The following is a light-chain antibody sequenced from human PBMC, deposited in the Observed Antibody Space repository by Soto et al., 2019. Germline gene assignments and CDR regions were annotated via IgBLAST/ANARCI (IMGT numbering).Light chain of an antibody. CDR3: QQRTNWPPT. Sequence: EIVLTQCPATMSLSPGERATLSCRASQSVRNDLVWYHQKPGQAPRVLIYSASNRATGIPARFSGSGSGTDFTLTISSLEPEDFAVYYCQQRTNWPPTFGGGTKVEMK. CDR1: QSVRND. J-gene: IGKJ4*01. CDR2: SAS. V-gene: IGKV3-11*01.